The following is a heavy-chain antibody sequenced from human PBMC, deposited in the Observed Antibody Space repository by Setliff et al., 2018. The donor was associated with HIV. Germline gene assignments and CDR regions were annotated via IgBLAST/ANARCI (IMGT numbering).Heavy chain of an antibody. V-gene: IGHV4-4*09. Sequence: PSETLSLTCTVSGGSISSYYWSWIRQPAGKGLEWIGYINTSGTTNYNPSLKSRVTISVDTSKNQFSLKLSSVTAADTAVYFCARQTYYYDNSGNNWFDPWGQGTLVTVSS. CDR2: INTSGTT. CDR3: ARQTYYYDNSGNNWFDP. J-gene: IGHJ5*02. D-gene: IGHD3-22*01. CDR1: GGSISSYY.